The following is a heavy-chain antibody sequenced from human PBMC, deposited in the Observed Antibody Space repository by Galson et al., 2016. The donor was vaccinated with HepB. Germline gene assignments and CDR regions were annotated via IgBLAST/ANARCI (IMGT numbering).Heavy chain of an antibody. CDR3: ARNRPFPGDFDY. D-gene: IGHD7-27*01. CDR2: MTPNSGNT. J-gene: IGHJ4*02. Sequence: SVKVSCKASGYTFTNYDFNWVRQAPGQGLEWLGWMTPNSGNTGYAQKFQGRLSLTRDISTSTAYMELSSLTPDDTAVYYCARNRPFPGDFDYWGQGTLVTVSS. V-gene: IGHV1-8*02. CDR1: GYTFTNYD.